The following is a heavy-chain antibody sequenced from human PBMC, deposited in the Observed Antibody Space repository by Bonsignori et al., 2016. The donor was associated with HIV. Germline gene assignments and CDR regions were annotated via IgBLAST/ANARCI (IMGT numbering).Heavy chain of an antibody. V-gene: IGHV3-11*01. Sequence: GGSLRLSCAASGFTFSDYYMSWIRQAPGKGLEWVSYISSSGSTIYYADSVKGRFTISRDNAKNSLYLQMNSLRAEDTAVYYCARAEQQPSLYYFDYWGQGTLVTVSS. J-gene: IGHJ4*02. CDR2: ISSSGSTI. CDR1: GFTFSDYY. D-gene: IGHD6-13*01. CDR3: ARAEQQPSLYYFDY.